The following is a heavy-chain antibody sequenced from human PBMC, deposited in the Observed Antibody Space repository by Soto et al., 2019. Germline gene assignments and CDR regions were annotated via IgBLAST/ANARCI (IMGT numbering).Heavy chain of an antibody. CDR2: ISGSGGST. V-gene: IGHV3-23*01. J-gene: IGHJ4*02. CDR3: ATMAPITMIVVVFDY. D-gene: IGHD3-22*01. CDR1: GFTFGSYA. Sequence: PVGSLRLSCAASGFTFGSYAMSWVRQAPGKGLEWVSAISGSGGSTYYAHSVKGRLTISRDNSKNSLYLQMNSLRAEDTAVYSCATMAPITMIVVVFDYWGQGTLVTVSS.